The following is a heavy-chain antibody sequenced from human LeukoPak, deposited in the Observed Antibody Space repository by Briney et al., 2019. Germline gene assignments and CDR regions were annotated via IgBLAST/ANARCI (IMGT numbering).Heavy chain of an antibody. CDR3: ASEKRLQYGMDV. D-gene: IGHD3-16*01. CDR2: IYQSGST. Sequence: SETLSLTCAVSGGSISSGGYSWSWIRQPRGKGLEWIGYIYQSGSTYYNPSLKSRVTISVDRSKNQFSLKLCSVTAADTAVYYCASEKRLQYGMDVWGQGTTVTVSS. CDR1: GGSISSGGYS. J-gene: IGHJ6*02. V-gene: IGHV4-30-2*01.